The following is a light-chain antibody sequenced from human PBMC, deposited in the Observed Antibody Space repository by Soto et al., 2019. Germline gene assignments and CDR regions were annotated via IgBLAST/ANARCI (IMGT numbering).Light chain of an antibody. V-gene: IGLV2-14*01. CDR1: SSDLGSYNY. J-gene: IGLJ1*01. CDR2: EVN. Sequence: QSALTQPASVSGSPGQSITISCTGTSSDLGSYNYVSWYQQHPGKAPKLMIYEVNNRPSGVSNRFSGSKSGNTASLTISGLQAEDEADYYCSSYTSTSTLYVFGTGTKVTVL. CDR3: SSYTSTSTLYV.